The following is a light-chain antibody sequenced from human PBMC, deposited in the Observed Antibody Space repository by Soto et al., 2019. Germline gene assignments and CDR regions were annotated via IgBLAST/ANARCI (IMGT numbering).Light chain of an antibody. Sequence: EIVMTQSPATLSVSPGERATLSCRASQGIGNTLAWYQQKPGQTPRLLFYGASTRATGIPARFSGSGSGTEFTLTISSLEPEDFAVYYCQQRSSWPRTFGQGTKVEIK. V-gene: IGKV3-15*01. CDR3: QQRSSWPRT. J-gene: IGKJ1*01. CDR2: GAS. CDR1: QGIGNT.